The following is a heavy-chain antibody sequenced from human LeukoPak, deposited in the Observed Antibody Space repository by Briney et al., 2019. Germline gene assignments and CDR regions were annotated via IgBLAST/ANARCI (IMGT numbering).Heavy chain of an antibody. CDR2: IYYSGST. CDR1: GGSISSYY. Sequence: SETLSLTCTVSGGSISSYYWSWIRQPPGKGLEWIGYIYYSGSTNYNPSLKSRVTISVATSKNQFSLKLSSVTAADTAVYYCARVVWELRGGFDYWGQGTLVTVSS. V-gene: IGHV4-59*01. CDR3: ARVVWELRGGFDY. J-gene: IGHJ4*02. D-gene: IGHD1-26*01.